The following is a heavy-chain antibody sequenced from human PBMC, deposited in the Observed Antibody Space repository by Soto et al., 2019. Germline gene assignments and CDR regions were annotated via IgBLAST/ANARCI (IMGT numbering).Heavy chain of an antibody. D-gene: IGHD6-6*01. Sequence: PGQGLEWMGIINPSGGSTSYAQRFQGRVTMTRDTSTSTVYMELSSLRSEDTAVYYCAREGIAARTPFDYWGQGTLVTVSS. CDR3: AREGIAARTPFDY. J-gene: IGHJ4*02. CDR2: INPSGGST. V-gene: IGHV1-46*01.